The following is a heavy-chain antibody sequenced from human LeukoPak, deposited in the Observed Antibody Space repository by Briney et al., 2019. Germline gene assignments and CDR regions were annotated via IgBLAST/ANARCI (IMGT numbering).Heavy chain of an antibody. CDR1: GFTFSSYW. D-gene: IGHD6-19*01. CDR3: ARDGSGWDYYYYYGMDV. J-gene: IGHJ6*02. Sequence: GGSLRLSCAASGFTFSSYWMSWVRQAPGKGLEWVANIKQDGSEKYYVDSVKGRFTISRDNAKNSLYLQMNSLRAEDTAVYYCARDGSGWDYYYYYGMDVWGQGTTVTASS. CDR2: IKQDGSEK. V-gene: IGHV3-7*03.